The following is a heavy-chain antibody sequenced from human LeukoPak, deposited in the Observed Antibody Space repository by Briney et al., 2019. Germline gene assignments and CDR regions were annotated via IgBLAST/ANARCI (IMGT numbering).Heavy chain of an antibody. Sequence: GASVKVSCKASGGTFSSYAISWVRQAPGQGLEWMGGIIPIFGTANYAQKFQGRVTITADESTSTAYMELSSLRAEDTAVYYCARGGELGNRLYYFDYWGQGTLVTVSS. D-gene: IGHD1-26*01. J-gene: IGHJ4*02. V-gene: IGHV1-69*13. CDR3: ARGGELGNRLYYFDY. CDR2: IIPIFGTA. CDR1: GGTFSSYA.